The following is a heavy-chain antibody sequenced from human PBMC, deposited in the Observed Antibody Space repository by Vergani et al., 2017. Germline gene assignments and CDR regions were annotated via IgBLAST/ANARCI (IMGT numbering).Heavy chain of an antibody. CDR3: ARDGWELLDYFYYMDV. CDR1: GFTFSACP. D-gene: IGHD1-26*01. Sequence: EVQLMESGGGLVQPGGSLRLSCAASGFTFSACPMTWVRQAPGKGLEWVSAISARYPSTYYADSVKGRFTISRDNAKNTLYLQMDSLRAEDTAVYYCARDGWELLDYFYYMDVWGKGTTVTVSS. V-gene: IGHV3-23*01. CDR2: ISARYPST. J-gene: IGHJ6*03.